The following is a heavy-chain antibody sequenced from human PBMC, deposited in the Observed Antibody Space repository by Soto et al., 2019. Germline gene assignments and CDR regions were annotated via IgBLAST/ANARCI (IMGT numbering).Heavy chain of an antibody. CDR3: ARAPIAAAGIVGYYYYGMDV. J-gene: IGHJ6*02. CDR1: GGSVSSGSYY. V-gene: IGHV4-61*01. Sequence: QVQLQESGPGLVKPSETLSLTCTVSGGSVSSGSYYWSWIRQPPGKGLEWIEYIYYSGSTNYNPSLKSRVTISVDTSKNQFSLKLSSVTAADTAVYYCARAPIAAAGIVGYYYYGMDVWGQGTTVTVSS. D-gene: IGHD6-13*01. CDR2: IYYSGST.